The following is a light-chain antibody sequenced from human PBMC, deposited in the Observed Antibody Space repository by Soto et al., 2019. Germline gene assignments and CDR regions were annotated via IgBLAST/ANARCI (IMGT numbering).Light chain of an antibody. CDR1: SSDVGGYNY. CDR3: SSYTSNSNPYV. Sequence: QSALTQPPSASGSPGQSVTISCTGTSSDVGGYNYVSWYQQHPGKAPKLMIYEVSERPSGVPDRFSGSKSSNTASLTVSGLQAEDEADYYCSSYTSNSNPYVFGTGTKVTVL. V-gene: IGLV2-8*01. J-gene: IGLJ1*01. CDR2: EVS.